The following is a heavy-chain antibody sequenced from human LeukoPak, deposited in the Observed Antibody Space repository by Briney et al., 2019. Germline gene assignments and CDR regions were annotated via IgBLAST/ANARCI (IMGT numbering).Heavy chain of an antibody. CDR2: ISPFNGNT. Sequence: ASLKVSCKASGYTFTSYGITWVRQAPGKGLEWMGWISPFNGNTNYAQKFQGRVSLTTDTSTNTTYMELKSLRSDDTAIYYCARQGGQLFYYGDTVFPHWGQGTLVTVSS. D-gene: IGHD4-17*01. J-gene: IGHJ4*02. V-gene: IGHV1-18*01. CDR1: GYTFTSYG. CDR3: ARQGGQLFYYGDTVFPH.